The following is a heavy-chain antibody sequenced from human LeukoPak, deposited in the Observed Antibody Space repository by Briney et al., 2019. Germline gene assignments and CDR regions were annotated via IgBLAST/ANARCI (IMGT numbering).Heavy chain of an antibody. J-gene: IGHJ6*03. V-gene: IGHV1-2*02. Sequence: ASVKVSCKASGYTFTGYYMHWVRQAPGQGLEWMGWINPNSGGTNYAQKLQGRVTMTTDTSTSTAYMELRSLRSDDTAVYYCARDGSGSYYYYYYYYMDVWGKGTTVTISS. CDR2: INPNSGGT. D-gene: IGHD3-10*01. CDR1: GYTFTGYY. CDR3: ARDGSGSYYYYYYYYMDV.